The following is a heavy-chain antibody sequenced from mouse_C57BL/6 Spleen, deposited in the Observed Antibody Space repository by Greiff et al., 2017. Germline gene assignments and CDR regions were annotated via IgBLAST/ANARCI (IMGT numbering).Heavy chain of an antibody. V-gene: IGHV1-53*01. CDR3: AREDYSNPWFAY. J-gene: IGHJ3*01. CDR2: INPSNGGT. CDR1: GYTFTSYW. Sequence: VQLQQPGTELVKPGASVKLSCKASGYTFTSYWMHWVKQRPGQGLEWIGNINPSNGGTNYNEKFKSKATLTVDKSPSTAYMQLSSLTSEDSAVYYCAREDYSNPWFAYWGQGTLVTVSA. D-gene: IGHD2-5*01.